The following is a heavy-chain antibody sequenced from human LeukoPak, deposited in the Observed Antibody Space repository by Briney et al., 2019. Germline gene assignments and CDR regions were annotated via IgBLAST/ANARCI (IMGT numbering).Heavy chain of an antibody. J-gene: IGHJ5*02. CDR1: GGSFSGYY. CDR2: INHSGST. CDR3: ARGNLGYCSSTSCYYILSSAIKFDP. V-gene: IGHV4-34*01. Sequence: PSETLSLTCAVYGGSFSGYYWSWIRQPPGKGLEWIGEINHSGSTNYNPSLKSRVTISVDTSKNQFSLKLSSVTAADTAVYYCARGNLGYCSSTSCYYILSSAIKFDPWGQGTLVTVSS. D-gene: IGHD2-2*01.